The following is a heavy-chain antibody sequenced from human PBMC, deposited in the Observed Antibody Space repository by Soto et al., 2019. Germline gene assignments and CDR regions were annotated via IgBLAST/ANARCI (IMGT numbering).Heavy chain of an antibody. D-gene: IGHD5-12*01. CDR3: ARPLWKDIVATTLYYYYGMDV. J-gene: IGHJ6*02. CDR2: ISYDGSNK. V-gene: IGHV3-30-3*01. CDR1: GFTFSSYA. Sequence: GGSLRLSCAASGFTFSSYAMHWVRQAPGKGLEWVAVISYDGSNKYYADSVKGRFTISRDNSKNTLYLQMNSLRAEDTAVYYCARPLWKDIVATTLYYYYGMDVWGQGTTVTVSS.